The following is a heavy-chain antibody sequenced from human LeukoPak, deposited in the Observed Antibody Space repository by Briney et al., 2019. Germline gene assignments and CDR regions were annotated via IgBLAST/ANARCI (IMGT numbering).Heavy chain of an antibody. CDR3: ARLRRYCSSTSCPKTLDV. D-gene: IGHD2-2*01. Sequence: SETLSLTCAVYGGSFSGYYWSWIRQPPGKGLEWIGEINHSGSTNYNPSLKSRVTISVDTSQNQFSLKLSSVTAADTAVYYCARLRRYCSSTSCPKTLDVWGKGTTVTVSS. CDR2: INHSGST. CDR1: GGSFSGYY. V-gene: IGHV4-34*01. J-gene: IGHJ6*04.